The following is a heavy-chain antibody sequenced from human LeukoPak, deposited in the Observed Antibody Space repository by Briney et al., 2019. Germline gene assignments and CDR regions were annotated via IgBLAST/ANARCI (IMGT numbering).Heavy chain of an antibody. Sequence: GGSLRLSCAASGFTFSSHAMSWVRQAPEKGLERVSSITNDNYDTFYADSVKGRFTISRDHSKNTLYLQMNSLRAEDTAVYYCAREGISRKMDFDYWGQGTLVTVSS. CDR3: AREGISRKMDFDY. D-gene: IGHD2/OR15-2a*01. CDR1: GFTFSSHA. J-gene: IGHJ4*02. V-gene: IGHV3-23*01. CDR2: ITNDNYDT.